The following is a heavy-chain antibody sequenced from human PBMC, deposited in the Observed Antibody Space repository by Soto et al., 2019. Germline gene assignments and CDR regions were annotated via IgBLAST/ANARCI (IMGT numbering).Heavy chain of an antibody. V-gene: IGHV5-51*01. CDR1: GYSFTSYW. CDR3: ARLPGYCSSTSCYASYYYYGMDV. CDR2: IYPGDSDT. J-gene: IGHJ6*02. Sequence: GESLKISCKGSGYSFTSYWIGWVRQVPGKGLEWMGIIYPGDSDTRYSPSFQGQVTISADKSISTAYLQWSSLKASDTAMYYCARLPGYCSSTSCYASYYYYGMDVWGQGTTVTVSS. D-gene: IGHD2-2*01.